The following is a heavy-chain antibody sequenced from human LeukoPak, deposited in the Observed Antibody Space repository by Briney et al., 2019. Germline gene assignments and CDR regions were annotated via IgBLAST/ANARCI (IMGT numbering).Heavy chain of an antibody. D-gene: IGHD1-26*01. J-gene: IGHJ4*02. Sequence: APVKVSCKASGYTFTSYGISWVRQAPGQGLEWMGWISAYNGNTNYAQKLQGRVTTTTDTSTSTAYMELRSLRSGDTAVYYCARRASGSYFLDYWGQGTLVTVSS. CDR2: ISAYNGNT. CDR3: ARRASGSYFLDY. V-gene: IGHV1-18*01. CDR1: GYTFTSYG.